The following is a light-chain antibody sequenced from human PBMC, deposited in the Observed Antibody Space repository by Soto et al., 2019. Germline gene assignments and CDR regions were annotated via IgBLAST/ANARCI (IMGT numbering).Light chain of an antibody. CDR1: SSDVGAYNY. V-gene: IGLV2-8*01. Sequence: QSVLTQPPSASGSPGQSVTISCTGTSSDVGAYNYVSWYQHHPGKAPKLMVYEVNKRPSRVPDRFSGSKSGNTASLTVSGLQAEDEADYYCTSHAGTINFPDIFGTGTKVTVL. CDR2: EVN. J-gene: IGLJ1*01. CDR3: TSHAGTINFPDI.